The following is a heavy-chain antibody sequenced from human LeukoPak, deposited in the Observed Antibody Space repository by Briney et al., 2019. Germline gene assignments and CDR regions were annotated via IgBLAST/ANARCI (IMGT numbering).Heavy chain of an antibody. V-gene: IGHV4-34*01. CDR1: GGSFSGYY. Sequence: PSETLSLTCAVYGGSFSGYYWSWIRQPPGKGLEWIGEINHSGSTNYNPSLKSRVTISVDTSKNQLSLKLSSVTAADTAVYYCARGPVTYYDFWSAPRSDYWGQGTLVTVSS. J-gene: IGHJ4*02. CDR3: ARGPVTYYDFWSAPRSDY. D-gene: IGHD3-3*01. CDR2: INHSGST.